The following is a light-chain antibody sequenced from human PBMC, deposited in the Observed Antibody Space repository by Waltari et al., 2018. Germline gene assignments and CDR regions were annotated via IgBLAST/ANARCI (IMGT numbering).Light chain of an antibody. CDR3: AAWEDSLSGWV. CDR1: SSNIGGNY. J-gene: IGLJ3*02. V-gene: IGLV1-47*01. CDR2: KNN. Sequence: QSVLRHPPSASGPPGQRVTISCSRSSSNIGGNYVYLYHQLPGTASKLFIYKNNQRPSGVPDRFSGSKSGSSVSLAISGLRSEDEADYYCAAWEDSLSGWVFGGGTKLTVL.